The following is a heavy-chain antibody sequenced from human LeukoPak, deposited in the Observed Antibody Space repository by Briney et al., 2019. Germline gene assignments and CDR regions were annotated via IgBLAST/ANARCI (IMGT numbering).Heavy chain of an antibody. V-gene: IGHV4-59*01. CDR3: ARGIAIRGVMKYGMDV. Sequence: SETLSLTCTVSGGSISSYYWSWIRQPPGKGLEWIGYIYYSGSTNYNPSLKSRVTISVDTSKNQFSRKLSSVTAADTAVYYCARGIAIRGVMKYGMDVWGQGTTVTVSS. J-gene: IGHJ6*02. CDR1: GGSISSYY. D-gene: IGHD3-10*01. CDR2: IYYSGST.